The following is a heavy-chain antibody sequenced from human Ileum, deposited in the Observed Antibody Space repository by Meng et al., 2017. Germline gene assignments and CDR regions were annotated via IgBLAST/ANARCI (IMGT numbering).Heavy chain of an antibody. CDR1: GFSFSSYE. V-gene: IGHV3-48*03. J-gene: IGHJ4*01. CDR2: IGSAGNAM. Sequence: GESLKISCAASGFSFSSYEMSWVRQAPRKVLEWVSYIGSAGNAMYYADSVKGRFTISRDNSKNSLHLEMNDLRTEDTAVYYCAKLRGSSLCDYWGQGTLVTVSS. D-gene: IGHD3-3*01. CDR3: AKLRGSSLCDY.